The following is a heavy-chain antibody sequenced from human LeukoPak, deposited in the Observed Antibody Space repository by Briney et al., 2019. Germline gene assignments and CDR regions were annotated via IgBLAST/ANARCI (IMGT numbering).Heavy chain of an antibody. CDR1: GFTFGDYA. D-gene: IGHD3/OR15-3a*01. V-gene: IGHV3-49*04. Sequence: GGSLRLSCTASGFTFGDYAMSWVRQAPGKGLEWVGFIRSKAYGGTTEYAASVKGRFTISRDDSKSIAYLQMNSLKTEDTAVYYCTRGEKDYYFDYWGQGTLVTVSS. J-gene: IGHJ4*02. CDR2: IRSKAYGGTT. CDR3: TRGEKDYYFDY.